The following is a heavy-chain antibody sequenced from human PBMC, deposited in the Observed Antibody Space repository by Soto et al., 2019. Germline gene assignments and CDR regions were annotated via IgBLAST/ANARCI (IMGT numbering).Heavy chain of an antibody. J-gene: IGHJ3*02. CDR2: IYYSGST. CDR1: GGSVSSGSYY. CDR3: ARVPMGMNAEAFDI. D-gene: IGHD7-27*01. Sequence: SETLSLTCTVSGGSVSSGSYYWSWIRQPPGKGLEWIGYIYYSGSTNYNPSLKSRVTISVDTSKNQFSLKLSSVTAADTAVYSCARVPMGMNAEAFDIWGQGTMVTVSS. V-gene: IGHV4-61*01.